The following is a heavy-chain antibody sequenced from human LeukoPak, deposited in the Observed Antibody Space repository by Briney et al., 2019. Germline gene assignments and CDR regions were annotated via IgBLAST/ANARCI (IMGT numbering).Heavy chain of an antibody. J-gene: IGHJ4*02. CDR2: LYAGGES. Sequence: GGSLRLSCAASGFSVKSSYMNWVRQAPGKGLEWVSVLYAGGESYYADSVLGRFTISRDNSNNTVFLEMNSLTADDTAVYFCARDSAGNQYSSGNFDLWGQGTLVTVSS. CDR1: GFSVKSSY. V-gene: IGHV3-53*01. D-gene: IGHD3-10*01. CDR3: ARDSAGNQYSSGNFDL.